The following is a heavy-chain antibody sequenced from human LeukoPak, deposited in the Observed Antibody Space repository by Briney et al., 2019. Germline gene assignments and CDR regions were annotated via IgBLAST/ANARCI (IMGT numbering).Heavy chain of an antibody. V-gene: IGHV3-23*01. CDR1: GFTFSSYA. D-gene: IGHD3-10*01. J-gene: IGHJ4*02. CDR3: VKGPESGSPGQALDY. CDR2: ISGSGGST. Sequence: GGSLRLSCAASGFTFSSYAMSWVRQAPGKGLEWVSAISGSGGSTYYADSVKGRFTISRDNSKNTLYLQMNSLRAEDTAVYYCVKGPESGSPGQALDYWGQGTLVTVSS.